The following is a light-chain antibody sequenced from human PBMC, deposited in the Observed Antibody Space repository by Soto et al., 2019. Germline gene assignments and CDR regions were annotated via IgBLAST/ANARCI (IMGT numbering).Light chain of an antibody. V-gene: IGLV2-14*01. CDR1: TSDVGGFDS. J-gene: IGLJ3*02. CDR2: QVS. Sequence: QSALTQPASVSGSPGQSITISCTATTSDVGGFDSVSWYQQHPGTAPRVIIYQVSNRPSGVSYRFSGSKSANTASLTISGLQADDEADYYCSSYTTSNTLLFGGGTKVTVL. CDR3: SSYTTSNTLL.